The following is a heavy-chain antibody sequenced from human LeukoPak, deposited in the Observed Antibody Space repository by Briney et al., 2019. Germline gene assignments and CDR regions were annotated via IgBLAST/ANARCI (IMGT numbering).Heavy chain of an antibody. CDR1: GFTFSSYG. CDR2: ISYDGSNK. D-gene: IGHD6-13*01. V-gene: IGHV3-30*18. J-gene: IGHJ4*02. Sequence: GSLRLSCAASGFTFSSYGMHWVRQAPGKGLEWVAVISYDGSNKYYADSVKGRFTISRDNSKNTLYLQMNSLRAEDTAVYYCAKDKRYSSSWYDYWGQGTLVTVSS. CDR3: AKDKRYSSSWYDY.